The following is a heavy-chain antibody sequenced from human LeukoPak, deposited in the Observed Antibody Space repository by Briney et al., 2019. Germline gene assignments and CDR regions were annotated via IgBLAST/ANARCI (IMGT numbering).Heavy chain of an antibody. CDR2: IDGSGTS. CDR3: AREDDSSGSPYMDV. J-gene: IGHJ6*03. CDR1: GYSISSGYL. V-gene: IGHV4-38-2*02. D-gene: IGHD3-22*01. Sequence: SETLSLTCTVSGYSISSGYLWGWIRQPPGKGLKWIGSIDGSGTSYYNPSLKSRVTISVDTSKNQFSLKLSSVTAAGTAVYYCAREDDSSGSPYMDVWGKGTTVTISS.